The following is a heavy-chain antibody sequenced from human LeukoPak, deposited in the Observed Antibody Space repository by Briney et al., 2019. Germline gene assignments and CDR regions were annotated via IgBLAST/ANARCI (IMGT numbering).Heavy chain of an antibody. J-gene: IGHJ3*02. Sequence: GGSLRLSCAASGFTFNICTMNWVRQAPGKGLEWVSSISSSSTYVYYADSLKGRFTISRDNGRHSLYLQMNSLRDEDTAVYYCAVQRVHHGFDIWGQGTMVTVSS. CDR3: AVQRVHHGFDI. CDR2: ISSSSTYV. D-gene: IGHD1-1*01. V-gene: IGHV3-21*01. CDR1: GFTFNICT.